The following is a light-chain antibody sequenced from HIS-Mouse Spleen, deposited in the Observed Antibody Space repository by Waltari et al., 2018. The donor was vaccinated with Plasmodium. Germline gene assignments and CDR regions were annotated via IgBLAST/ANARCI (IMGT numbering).Light chain of an antibody. J-gene: IGLJ2*01. CDR1: SSDVWRYNL. CDR2: EGR. CDR3: CSYAGSRV. V-gene: IGLV2-23*01. Sequence: QSALTQPASVSGSPGQSITISCTGTSSDVWRYNLVSWYQQHPGKAPKLMIYEGRKRPSGVSKRFSGSKAGNTASLTISGLQAEDEADYYCCSYAGSRVFGGGTKLTVL.